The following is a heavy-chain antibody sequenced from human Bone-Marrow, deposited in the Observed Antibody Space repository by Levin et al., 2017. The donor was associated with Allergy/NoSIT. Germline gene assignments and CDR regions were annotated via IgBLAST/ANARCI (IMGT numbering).Heavy chain of an antibody. D-gene: IGHD3-9*01. J-gene: IGHJ6*02. CDR3: AKDEDYGILTGSDMDG. CDR2: ISNDGSNK. V-gene: IGHV3-30*18. CDR1: GFTFSNYG. Sequence: PGGSLRLSSAASGFTFSNYGMHWVRQAPGKGLEWVAVISNDGSNKYYADSVKGRFTISRDNSKNTVYLQMNSLRAEDTAVYYCAKDEDYGILTGSDMDGWGQGTTVTVSS.